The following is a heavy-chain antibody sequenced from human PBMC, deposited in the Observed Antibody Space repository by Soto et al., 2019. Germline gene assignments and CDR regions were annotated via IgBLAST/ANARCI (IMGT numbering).Heavy chain of an antibody. CDR1: GFNFSDYA. CDR2: LDGAGGST. V-gene: IGHV3-23*01. Sequence: PGGSLRLSCLASGFNFSDYAMTWVRHVPGRGLEWVASLDGAGGSTYYADSVRGRFTISRDNSQNMLFLQMKRLTVDDTAIYYCTAPRDEYGSGVSWFTYGMDIWGQGTTVTVSS. D-gene: IGHD3-10*01. J-gene: IGHJ6*02. CDR3: TAPRDEYGSGVSWFTYGMDI.